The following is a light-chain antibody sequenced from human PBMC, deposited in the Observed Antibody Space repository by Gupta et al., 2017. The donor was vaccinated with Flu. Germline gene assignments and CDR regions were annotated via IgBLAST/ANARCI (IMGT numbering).Light chain of an antibody. Sequence: QSALPQPAPVSGSPGQSVTLSCTATPSDVGGYNSVSWYQQRPGTAPKLMIYDVSNRPSGISNRFSGSKSGNTASLTISGLQAEDEADYYCSSYTSGSTLVVVFGGGTKLTVL. CDR2: DVS. J-gene: IGLJ2*01. V-gene: IGLV2-14*01. CDR1: PSDVGGYNS. CDR3: SSYTSGSTLVVV.